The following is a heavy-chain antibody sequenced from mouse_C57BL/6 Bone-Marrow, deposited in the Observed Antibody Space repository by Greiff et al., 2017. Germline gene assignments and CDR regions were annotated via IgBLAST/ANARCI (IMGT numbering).Heavy chain of an antibody. J-gene: IGHJ1*03. CDR1: EYEFPSHD. CDR3: ARSNYYGSSYWYFDV. V-gene: IGHV5-2*01. D-gene: IGHD1-1*01. Sequence: EVNVVESGGGLVQPGESLKLSCESNEYEFPSHDMSWVRKTPEKRLELVAAINSDGGSTYYPDTMERRFIISRDNTKKSLYLQMSSLRSEDTALYYGARSNYYGSSYWYFDVWGTGTTVTVSS. CDR2: INSDGGST.